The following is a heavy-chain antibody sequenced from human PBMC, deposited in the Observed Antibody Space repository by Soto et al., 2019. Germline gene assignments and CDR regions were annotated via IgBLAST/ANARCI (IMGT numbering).Heavy chain of an antibody. CDR1: GGSISSGGYS. D-gene: IGHD4-17*01. Sequence: QLQLQESGSGLVKPSQTLSLTCAVSGGSISSGGYSWSWIRQPPGKGLEWIGYIYHGGSTYYNPSLKSRVAISVDTSTNQFSLKLTSVTAADTAVYYCARDRLSVTTWGWFDPWGQGTLVTVSS. V-gene: IGHV4-30-2*01. CDR3: ARDRLSVTTWGWFDP. CDR2: IYHGGST. J-gene: IGHJ5*02.